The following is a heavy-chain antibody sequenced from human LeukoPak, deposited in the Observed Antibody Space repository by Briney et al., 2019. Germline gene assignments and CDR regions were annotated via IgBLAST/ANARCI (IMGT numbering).Heavy chain of an antibody. J-gene: IGHJ4*02. CDR3: ARGHVVTAVLDY. CDR1: GFTFSSYA. Sequence: GGSLRLSCAASGFTFSSYAMHWVRQAPGKGLEWVAVTSHDGSDKYYADSVKGRFTISRDNSKSTLYLQMNSLRVEDTAVYYCARGHVVTAVLDYWGQGTLVTVSS. CDR2: TSHDGSDK. V-gene: IGHV3-30*04. D-gene: IGHD2-21*02.